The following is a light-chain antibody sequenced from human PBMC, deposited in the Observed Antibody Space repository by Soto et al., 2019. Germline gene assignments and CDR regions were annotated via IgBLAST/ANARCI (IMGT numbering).Light chain of an antibody. CDR2: EVT. CDR1: ISDVGSFNL. V-gene: IGLV2-23*02. J-gene: IGLJ2*01. CDR3: CSYAGSDVVV. Sequence: QSALTQPASVSGSPGQSITISCTGTISDVGSFNLVSWYQHHPGKAPKLTIYEVTKRPSGVSNRFSGSKSGNTASLTISGLQAEDEADYYCCSYAGSDVVVFGGGTKLTVL.